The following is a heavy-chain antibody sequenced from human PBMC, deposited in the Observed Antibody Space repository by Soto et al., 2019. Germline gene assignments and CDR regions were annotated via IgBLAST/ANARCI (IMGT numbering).Heavy chain of an antibody. J-gene: IGHJ3*02. CDR2: IIPILGTA. CDR3: ARDWGQSSSWYRDDAFDI. CDR1: GVTFSSYT. D-gene: IGHD6-13*01. Sequence: GASVKVSCKASGVTFSSYTISWVRQAPGQGLEWMGRIIPILGTANYAQKFQGRVTITADESTSTAYMELSSLRSEDTAVYYCARDWGQSSSWYRDDAFDIWGQGTMVTVSS. V-gene: IGHV1-69*08.